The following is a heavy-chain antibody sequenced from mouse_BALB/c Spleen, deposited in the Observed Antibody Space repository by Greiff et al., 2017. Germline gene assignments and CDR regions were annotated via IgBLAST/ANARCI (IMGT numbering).Heavy chain of an antibody. CDR2: ISYSGST. J-gene: IGHJ3*01. CDR1: GYSITSDYA. Sequence: DVKLVESGPGLVKPSQSLSLTCTVTGYSITSDYAWNWIRQFPGNKLEWMGYISYSGSTSYNPSLKSRISITRDTSKNQFFLQLNSVTTEDTATYYCARSSYYGNYGLAYWGQGTLVTVSA. CDR3: ARSSYYGNYGLAY. V-gene: IGHV3-2*02. D-gene: IGHD2-10*01.